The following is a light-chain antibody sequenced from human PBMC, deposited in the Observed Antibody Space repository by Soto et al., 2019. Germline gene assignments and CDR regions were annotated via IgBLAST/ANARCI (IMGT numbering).Light chain of an antibody. CDR3: QSYDSSLSGYV. CDR1: SSNIGAGYE. CDR2: ENN. V-gene: IGLV1-40*01. Sequence: SVLTQPPSVSEAPGQRVTISYTGSSSNIGAGYEAHWYQQVPGTAPKLLIYENNNRPSGVPDRFSGSKSGTSASLAITGLQAEDEAEYYCQSYDSSLSGYVFETGTKVTVL. J-gene: IGLJ1*01.